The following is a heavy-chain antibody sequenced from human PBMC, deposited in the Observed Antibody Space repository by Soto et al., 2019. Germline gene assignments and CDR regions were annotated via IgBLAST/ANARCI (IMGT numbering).Heavy chain of an antibody. CDR1: GYTFTSYG. CDR3: ARSYYDFWSGYSPTHYYFDY. Sequence: QVQLVQSGAEVKKPGASVKVSCKASGYTFTSYGISWVRQAPGQGLEWMGWISAYNGNTNYAQKLQGRVTMTTDTYTSTAYMELRSLRSDDTAVYYCARSYYDFWSGYSPTHYYFDYWGQGTLVTGSS. D-gene: IGHD3-3*01. J-gene: IGHJ4*02. V-gene: IGHV1-18*01. CDR2: ISAYNGNT.